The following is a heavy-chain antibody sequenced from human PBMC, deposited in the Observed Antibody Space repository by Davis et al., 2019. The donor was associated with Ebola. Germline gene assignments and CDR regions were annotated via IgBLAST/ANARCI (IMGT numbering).Heavy chain of an antibody. Sequence: GGPLRPSCAAPGSSFKDYGMHWVRQAPGKGLEWVAFIWYDGRNQHYIDSVKGRFTVSRDNSKNTLYLHMNNLRLDDTALYYCAKDPAGHAAGDDFWGQGTLVIVSS. CDR1: GSSFKDYG. CDR3: AKDPAGHAAGDDF. J-gene: IGHJ4*02. CDR2: IWYDGRNQ. V-gene: IGHV3-30*02. D-gene: IGHD2-2*01.